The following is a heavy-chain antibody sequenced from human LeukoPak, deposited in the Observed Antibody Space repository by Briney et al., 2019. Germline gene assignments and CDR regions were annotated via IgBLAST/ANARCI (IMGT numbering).Heavy chain of an antibody. D-gene: IGHD1-1*01. CDR3: ARHVAGNWNHFDY. Sequence: GESLQISCQGSGYSFTNYWIGWVRQMSGKGLEWMGVIYPGDSDTRYSPSFQGQVTISADKSISAAYLQWSSLKASDTAIYYCARHVAGNWNHFDYWGQGTQVTVSS. J-gene: IGHJ4*02. CDR1: GYSFTNYW. CDR2: IYPGDSDT. V-gene: IGHV5-51*01.